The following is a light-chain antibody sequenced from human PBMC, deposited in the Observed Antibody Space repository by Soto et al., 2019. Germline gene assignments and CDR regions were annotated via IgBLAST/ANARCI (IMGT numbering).Light chain of an antibody. Sequence: ETVMTQSPATLSVSPGERATLSCRASQSVFSSLAWYQHKPGQAPRLLIYGAATRATGIPARFSGSGSGTEFTLTISSLQSDYIAVYYCQQYHNWPAFGQGTKVEIK. J-gene: IGKJ1*01. V-gene: IGKV3-15*01. CDR1: QSVFSS. CDR3: QQYHNWPA. CDR2: GAA.